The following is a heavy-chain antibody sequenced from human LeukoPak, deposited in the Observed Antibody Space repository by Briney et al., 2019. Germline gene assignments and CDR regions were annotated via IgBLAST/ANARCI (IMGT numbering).Heavy chain of an antibody. CDR1: GFTFSSYG. D-gene: IGHD3-22*01. J-gene: IGHJ4*02. CDR3: AKDLAYYDSSGYKYFDY. V-gene: IGHV3-30*02. Sequence: PGGSLRLSCAASGFTFSSYGMHWVRQAPGKGLEWVAFIRYDGSNKYYADSVKGRFTISRDNSKNTLYLQMNSLRAEDTAVYYCAKDLAYYDSSGYKYFDYWGQGTLVTVSS. CDR2: IRYDGSNK.